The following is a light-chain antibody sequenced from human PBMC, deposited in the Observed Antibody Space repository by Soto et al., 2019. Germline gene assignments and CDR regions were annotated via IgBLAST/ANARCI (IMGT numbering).Light chain of an antibody. CDR2: YDS. CDR3: QVWDSSSDVV. J-gene: IGLJ2*01. CDR1: NIGSKS. Sequence: SYELTQPPSVSVAPGKTARITCGGNNIGSKSVHWCQQKPGQAPVLVIYYDSDRPSGIPERFSGSNSGNTATLTISRVEDGDEADYYCQVWDSSSDVVFGGGTKLTVL. V-gene: IGLV3-21*04.